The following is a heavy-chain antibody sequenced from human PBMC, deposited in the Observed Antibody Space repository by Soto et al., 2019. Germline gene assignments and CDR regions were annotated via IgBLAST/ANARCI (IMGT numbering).Heavy chain of an antibody. Sequence: GGSLRLSCAASGFTVSSNYMSWVRQAPGKGLEWVSVIYSGGSTYYAGSVRGRFTISRDNSKNTLYLQMKSLRAEDTAVYYCARDPPATRHGMDVWGQGTTVTVSS. CDR3: ARDPPATRHGMDV. J-gene: IGHJ6*02. V-gene: IGHV3-53*01. CDR2: IYSGGST. CDR1: GFTVSSNY.